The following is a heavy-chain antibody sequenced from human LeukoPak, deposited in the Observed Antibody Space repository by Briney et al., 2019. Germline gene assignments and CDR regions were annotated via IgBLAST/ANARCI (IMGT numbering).Heavy chain of an antibody. J-gene: IGHJ2*01. CDR3: ARAVTYYYDSSGTYWYFDL. V-gene: IGHV4-59*01. Sequence: PSETLSLTCTVSGRSISSYYWSWIRQPPGKGREWIGYIYYSGSTNYNPSLKSQVTIPVDTSKNQSSLKLSSVTAADTAVYYCARAVTYYYDSSGTYWYFDLWGRGTLVTVSS. CDR2: IYYSGST. CDR1: GRSISSYY. D-gene: IGHD3-22*01.